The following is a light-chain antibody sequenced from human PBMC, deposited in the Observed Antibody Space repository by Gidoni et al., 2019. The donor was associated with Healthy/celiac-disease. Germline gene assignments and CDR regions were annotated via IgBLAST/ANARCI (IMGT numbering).Light chain of an antibody. J-gene: IGKJ1*01. V-gene: IGKV1D-12*01. CDR2: ASS. CDR1: QGISSC. CDR3: QQGNSFPNT. Sequence: IQMTHSPSSVSASVGERVTITCRASQGISSCLTWYQQKPGKAPKLLIYASSSLQSGVPSRFSGSGSGTDFTLTISRLQPEDFSTYYCQQGNSFPNTFGQGTKVEIK.